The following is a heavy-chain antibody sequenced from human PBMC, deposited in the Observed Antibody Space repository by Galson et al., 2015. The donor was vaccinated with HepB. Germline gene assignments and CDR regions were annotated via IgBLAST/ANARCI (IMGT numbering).Heavy chain of an antibody. CDR3: ARNNDYGDPYDY. Sequence: SLRLSCAASGFSISSNYMSWVRQAPGKGLQWVSFVHSGGSTHYADSVKGRFSISRDNSKNTLYLQMNSLRAEDTAVYYCARNNDYGDPYDYWGQGTLVTVSS. CDR2: VHSGGST. J-gene: IGHJ4*02. D-gene: IGHD4-17*01. CDR1: GFSISSNY. V-gene: IGHV3-66*01.